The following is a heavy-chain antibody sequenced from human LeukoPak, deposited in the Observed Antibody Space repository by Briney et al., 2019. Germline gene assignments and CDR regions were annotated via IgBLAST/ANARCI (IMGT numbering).Heavy chain of an antibody. V-gene: IGHV3-53*01. Sequence: GGSLRLSCVASGFIVSNNYMSWVRQAPGKGLEWVSVIHSNGLTYYGDSVKGRFTISRDNSKNTMYLQMNSLRAEDTAAYYCANPPTVTKIRFDSWGQGTLVTVSS. J-gene: IGHJ5*01. CDR2: IHSNGLT. D-gene: IGHD4-17*01. CDR3: ANPPTVTKIRFDS. CDR1: GFIVSNNY.